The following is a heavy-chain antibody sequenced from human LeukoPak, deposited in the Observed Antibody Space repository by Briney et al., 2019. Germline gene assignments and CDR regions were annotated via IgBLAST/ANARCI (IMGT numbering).Heavy chain of an antibody. D-gene: IGHD4-23*01. CDR3: ARGGSRDYGGNSGFS. J-gene: IGHJ4*02. Sequence: SETLSLTCTVSGGYISSDYWSWIRQPAGKGLEWIGRIYTSGSTNYNPSLKSRVTISVDTSKNQFSLKLSSVTAADTAVYYCARGGSRDYGGNSGFSWGQGTLVTVSS. V-gene: IGHV4-4*07. CDR1: GGYISSDY. CDR2: IYTSGST.